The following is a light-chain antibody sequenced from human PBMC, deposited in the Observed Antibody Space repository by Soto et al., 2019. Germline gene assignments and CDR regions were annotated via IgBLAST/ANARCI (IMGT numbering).Light chain of an antibody. V-gene: IGKV3-20*01. J-gene: IGKJ5*01. CDR2: GAF. CDR3: QQYGGSPPIT. Sequence: EVVLTQSPGTLSLSPGERATLSCRASEGVSSTYLAWYQHKPGQAPRLLIYGAFTRATGIPDRFSGSGSGTDFTLTISRLEPEDFAVYYCQQYGGSPPITFGQGTRLEIK. CDR1: EGVSSTY.